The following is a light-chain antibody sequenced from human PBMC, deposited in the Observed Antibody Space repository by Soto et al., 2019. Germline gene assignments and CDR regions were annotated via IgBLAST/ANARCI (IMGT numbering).Light chain of an antibody. CDR1: QSVLYSSNNKNY. J-gene: IGKJ4*01. V-gene: IGKV4-1*01. CDR2: WAS. Sequence: DIVMTQSPDSLAVSLGERATINCKSSQSVLYSSNNKNYIAWYQQKPGQPPKLLIYWASTRESGVPDRFSGSGSGTDFTLTISSLQAEDVAVYSCQQYYSPPLTFGGGTKVEIK. CDR3: QQYYSPPLT.